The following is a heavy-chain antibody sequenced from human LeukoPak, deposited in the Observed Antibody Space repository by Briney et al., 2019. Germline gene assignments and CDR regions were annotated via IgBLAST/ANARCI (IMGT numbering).Heavy chain of an antibody. J-gene: IGHJ4*02. CDR1: GASMSSYC. Sequence: SETLSLTCTVSGASMSSYCWSWVRQSPPQGLERIGYSFPCGSTNSNPSLKSRVIISVDTSKNQFSRKLSSVTAADTAIYYCARSVPAPKEFDYWGQGTLVTVSS. D-gene: IGHD2-2*01. CDR3: ARSVPAPKEFDY. CDR2: SFPCGST. V-gene: IGHV4-4*09.